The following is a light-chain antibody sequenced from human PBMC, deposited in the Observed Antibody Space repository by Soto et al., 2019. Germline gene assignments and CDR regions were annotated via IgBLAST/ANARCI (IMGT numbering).Light chain of an antibody. V-gene: IGKV2-30*01. CDR3: TQGTHWPRT. CDR2: RVS. CDR1: KGLDIGVGNTN. Sequence: EVVLTRPPLSRPLNLDRRPSISASHGKGLDIGVGNTNLSWFHQRPGQSPRRLIYRVSSRDSGVPDRFSGSGSGTDFTLEISRVEAEDVGIYFCTQGTHWPRTFGQGTKVEVK. J-gene: IGKJ1*01.